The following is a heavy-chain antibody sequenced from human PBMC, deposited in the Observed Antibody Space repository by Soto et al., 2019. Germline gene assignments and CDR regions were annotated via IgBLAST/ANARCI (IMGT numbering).Heavy chain of an antibody. CDR2: ISYDGSNK. J-gene: IGHJ6*02. Sequence: QVQVVESGGGVVQPGRSLRLSCAASGFTFSSYGMHWVRQAPGKGLEWVAVISYDGSNKYYADSVKGRFTISRDNSKNKLYLQMHSLRPEDTAVDYCAKDNYHGDTAMVGGYYYGMDVWGQGTTVTVSS. V-gene: IGHV3-30*18. D-gene: IGHD5-18*01. CDR1: GFTFSSYG. CDR3: AKDNYHGDTAMVGGYYYGMDV.